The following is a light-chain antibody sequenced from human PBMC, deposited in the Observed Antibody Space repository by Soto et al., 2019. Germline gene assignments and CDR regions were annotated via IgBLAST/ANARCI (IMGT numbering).Light chain of an antibody. CDR3: QQYKNWPPLT. J-gene: IGKJ4*01. V-gene: IGKV3-15*01. CDR2: GAF. Sequence: EIVMTQSPATLFFSPGETATLSSRAGQGVSYNLAGYRRKPGQGPRLLIYGAFTRATGIPARFSGSGSGKDFTLTISSLQSEDFAVYYCQQYKNWPPLTFGGGTKVEIK. CDR1: QGVSYN.